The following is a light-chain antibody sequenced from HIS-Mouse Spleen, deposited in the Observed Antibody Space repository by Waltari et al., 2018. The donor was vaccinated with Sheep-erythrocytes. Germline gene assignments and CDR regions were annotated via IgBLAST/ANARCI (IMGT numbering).Light chain of an antibody. V-gene: IGLV3-19*01. Sequence: SSELTQDPAVSVALGQTVRITCQGDSLRRFYSSWFQQKQGQAPVLVIYGKNNRPPGIPDRFTGSSSGNTASLTITGAQAEDEADFYCNSRDSSGNHLGVVFGGGTKLTVL. CDR2: GKN. CDR1: SLRRFY. CDR3: NSRDSSGNHLGVV. J-gene: IGLJ2*01.